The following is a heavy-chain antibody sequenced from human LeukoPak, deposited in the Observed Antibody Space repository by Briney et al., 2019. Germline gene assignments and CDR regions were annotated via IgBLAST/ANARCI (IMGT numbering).Heavy chain of an antibody. D-gene: IGHD6-19*01. CDR1: GFTFSFYS. V-gene: IGHV3-48*02. CDR3: ARESGWTVDY. Sequence: QSGGSLRLSCAASGFTFSFYSMNWVRQAPGKGLEWVSYISSSISNTHYADSVKGRFTLSRDNAKNSLYLQMNSLRDEDTAVYFCARESGWTVDYWGQGTLVSLSS. J-gene: IGHJ4*02. CDR2: ISSSISNT.